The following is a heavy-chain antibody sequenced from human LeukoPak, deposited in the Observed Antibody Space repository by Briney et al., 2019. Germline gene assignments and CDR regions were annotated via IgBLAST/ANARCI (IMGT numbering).Heavy chain of an antibody. CDR1: GFTFSSYG. Sequence: GGSLGLSCSASGFTFSSYGMHWVRQAPGKGLEWVAVISYDGSGKVFADSVKGRFTISRDNSKNTLYLQMNTLRAEDTAVYYCARGNAGGGSYYFDYWGQGTLVTVSS. D-gene: IGHD2-15*01. CDR2: ISYDGSGK. CDR3: ARGNAGGGSYYFDY. V-gene: IGHV3-30*03. J-gene: IGHJ4*02.